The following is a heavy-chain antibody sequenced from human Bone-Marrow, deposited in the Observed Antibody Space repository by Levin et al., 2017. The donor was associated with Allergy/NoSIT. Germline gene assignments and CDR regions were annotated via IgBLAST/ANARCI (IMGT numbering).Heavy chain of an antibody. D-gene: IGHD6-13*01. CDR2: IYYSGST. CDR1: GGSISSSSYY. V-gene: IGHV4-39*01. Sequence: PSETLSLTCTVSGGSISSSSYYWGWIRQPPGKGLEWIGSIYYSGSTNYNPSLKSRVTISVDTSKNQFSLKLSSVTAADTAVYYCASIPGSSNSWFHFDYWGQGTLVTVSS. J-gene: IGHJ4*02. CDR3: ASIPGSSNSWFHFDY.